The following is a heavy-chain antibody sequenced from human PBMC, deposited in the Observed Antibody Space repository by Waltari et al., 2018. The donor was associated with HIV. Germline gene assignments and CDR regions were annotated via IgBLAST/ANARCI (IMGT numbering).Heavy chain of an antibody. J-gene: IGHJ4*02. CDR3: AGNSSGWLH. V-gene: IGHV3-7*01. CDR1: GFACSSYW. CDR2: IKQDGSEK. D-gene: IGHD6-19*01. Sequence: EVQLVESGGGFVQPGGSLRLPCAACGFACSSYWMSWVRQAPGKGLGWVANIKQDGSEKYYVDSVKGRFTISRDNAKNSLYLQMNSLRAEDTAVYYCAGNSSGWLHWGQGTLVTVSS.